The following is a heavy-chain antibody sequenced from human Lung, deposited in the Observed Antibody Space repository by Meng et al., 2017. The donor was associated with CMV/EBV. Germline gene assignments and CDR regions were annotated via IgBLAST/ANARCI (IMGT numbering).Heavy chain of an antibody. CDR3: ARDSGGAPYSGMDV. D-gene: IGHD3-10*01. Sequence: GSLRLXCTVSGGSIRSTDYYWGWIRQPPGKGLEWIGNIFYTGNAYRNPSLKSRVTISVDTSKNHFSLKMSSVTAADTGVYYCARDSGGAPYSGMDVWGLGXTVTVSS. J-gene: IGHJ6*02. V-gene: IGHV4-39*07. CDR1: GGSIRSTDYY. CDR2: IFYTGNA.